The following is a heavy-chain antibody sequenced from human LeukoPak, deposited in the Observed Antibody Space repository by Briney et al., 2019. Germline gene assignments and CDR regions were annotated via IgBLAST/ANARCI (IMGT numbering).Heavy chain of an antibody. D-gene: IGHD1-26*01. CDR1: GFTFSTHA. CDR3: AHGSGTFWYLQH. Sequence: GGSLSLSCAASGFTFSTHAMHWVRQAPAKGLEWVALMSYDGSNKYYADSVKGRFTIPRDSSQNRMYLQMNSLRVDDTAVYYCAHGSGTFWYLQHWGQGTLVTVSS. J-gene: IGHJ1*01. CDR2: MSYDGSNK. V-gene: IGHV3-30-3*01.